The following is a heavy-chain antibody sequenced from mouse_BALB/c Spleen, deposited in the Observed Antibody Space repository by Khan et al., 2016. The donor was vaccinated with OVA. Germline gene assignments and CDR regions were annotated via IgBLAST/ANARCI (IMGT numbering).Heavy chain of an antibody. V-gene: IGHV5-6*02. J-gene: IGHJ3*01. CDR2: ISSGGHYT. CDR3: ARLAYYYNSEGFAY. CDR1: GFTFSTYG. Sequence: DVMLVESGGDLVKTGGSLKLSCAASGFTFSTYGMSWVRQTPDKRLEWVATISSGGHYTYYIDSVKGRFTISRDNAKHILYLQMTSLRSEDTAMYYCARLAYYYNSEGFAYWGQGTLVTVSA. D-gene: IGHD1-1*02.